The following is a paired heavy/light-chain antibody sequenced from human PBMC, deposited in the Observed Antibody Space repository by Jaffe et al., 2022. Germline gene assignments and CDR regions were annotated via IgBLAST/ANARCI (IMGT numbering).Heavy chain of an antibody. CDR3: TRGSCSGGSCHSFPDN. CDR1: GFTFSDHY. D-gene: IGHD2-15*01. V-gene: IGHV3-72*01. CDR2: SRNKANSYST. J-gene: IGHJ4*02. Sequence: DVQLVESGGGLVQPGGSLSLSCAASGFTFSDHYMEWVRQAPGKGLEWVGRSRNKANSYSTEYAASVKGRFTISRDDSQNSLYLRMNSLKTEDTAIYYCTRGSCSGGSCHSFPDNWGQGTLVTVSS.
Light chain of an antibody. J-gene: IGKJ4*01. CDR2: AVS. Sequence: DIQMTQSPSSLSVSVGDSVTITCRASQGIDNHLAWFQQRPGRAPKSLIYAVSNLQTGVPSRFSGSGSGTDFTLTISSLQPEDFATYYCYQYNTFPLTFGGGTEVQIK. CDR1: QGIDNH. V-gene: IGKV1-16*01. CDR3: YQYNTFPLT.